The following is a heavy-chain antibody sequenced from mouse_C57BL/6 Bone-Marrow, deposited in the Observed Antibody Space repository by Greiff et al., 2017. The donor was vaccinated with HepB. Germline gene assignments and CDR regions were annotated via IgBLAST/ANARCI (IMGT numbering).Heavy chain of an antibody. J-gene: IGHJ1*03. Sequence: QVQLQQPGAELVKPGASVNVSCKASGYTFTSYWMHWVKQRPGQGLEWIGRIHPSDSDTNYNQKFKGKATLTVDKSSSTAYMQLSSLTSEDSAVYYCAIDYYGSSYWYFDVWGTGTTVTVSS. CDR3: AIDYYGSSYWYFDV. CDR1: GYTFTSYW. D-gene: IGHD1-1*01. V-gene: IGHV1-74*01. CDR2: IHPSDSDT.